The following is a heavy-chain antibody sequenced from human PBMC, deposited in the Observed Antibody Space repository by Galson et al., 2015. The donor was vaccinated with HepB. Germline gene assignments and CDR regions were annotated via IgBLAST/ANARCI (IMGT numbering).Heavy chain of an antibody. J-gene: IGHJ6*02. Sequence: SLRLSCAVSGFRFNVYDMNWVRQAPGKGLEWVSGITNSGSRTYYAESGKDRFTISRDNSKNTLYLQMNSLRAEDTAVYYCARDYASSWYFNHYYGMDVWGQGTTVTVSS. D-gene: IGHD6-13*01. CDR3: ARDYASSWYFNHYYGMDV. CDR2: ITNSGSRT. CDR1: GFRFNVYD. V-gene: IGHV3-23*01.